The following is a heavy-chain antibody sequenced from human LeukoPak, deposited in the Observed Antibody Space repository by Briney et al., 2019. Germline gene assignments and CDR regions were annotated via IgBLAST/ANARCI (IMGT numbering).Heavy chain of an antibody. D-gene: IGHD6-19*01. CDR2: ISSGSGYI. CDR1: GFTFTTYT. J-gene: IGHJ4*02. V-gene: IGHV3-21*01. CDR3: AGSIAVAGLDY. Sequence: PGGSLRLSCAASGFTFTTYTMNWVRQAPGKGLEWVSSISSGSGYIYYADSVKGRFTISRDNSKNTLYLQMNSLRAEDTAVYYCAGSIAVAGLDYWGQGTLVTVSS.